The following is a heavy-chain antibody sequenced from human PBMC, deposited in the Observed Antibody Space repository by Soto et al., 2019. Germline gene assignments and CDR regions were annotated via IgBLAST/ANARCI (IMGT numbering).Heavy chain of an antibody. Sequence: GASVKVSCKASGGTFSSYAISWVRQAPGQGLEWMGGIIPIFGTANYAQKFQGRATITADESTSTAYMELSSLRSEDTAVYYCARSSYSGSYIFDCWGQGTLVTVSS. V-gene: IGHV1-69*13. CDR1: GGTFSSYA. CDR3: ARSSYSGSYIFDC. J-gene: IGHJ4*02. CDR2: IIPIFGTA. D-gene: IGHD1-26*01.